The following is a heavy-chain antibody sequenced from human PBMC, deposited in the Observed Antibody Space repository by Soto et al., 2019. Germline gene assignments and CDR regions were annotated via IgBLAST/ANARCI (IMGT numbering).Heavy chain of an antibody. V-gene: IGHV4-31*03. CDR1: GGSISSGVYY. CDR3: ARDSSGWKRGDVFDY. J-gene: IGHJ4*02. CDR2: IDYSGSA. Sequence: QVQLQESGPGLVKPSQTLSLTCTVSGGSISSGVYYWSWIRQHPGKGLEWIGYIDYSGSAYYNPSLKSRVTISVDTSKNQFSLKLSSVTAADTAVYYCARDSSGWKRGDVFDYWGQGTLVTVSS. D-gene: IGHD6-19*01.